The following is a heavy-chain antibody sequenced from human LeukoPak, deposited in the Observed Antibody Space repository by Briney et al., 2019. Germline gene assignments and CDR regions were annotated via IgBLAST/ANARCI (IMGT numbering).Heavy chain of an antibody. D-gene: IGHD3-22*01. J-gene: IGHJ5*02. V-gene: IGHV1-24*01. Sequence: ASVKVSCKVSGYTLTELSMHWVRQAPGKGLEWMGGFDPEDGETIYAQKFQGRVTMTEDTSTDTAYMELSSLRSEDTAVYYCATGYYDSSGYVPNWFDPWGQGTLVTASS. CDR1: GYTLTELS. CDR2: FDPEDGET. CDR3: ATGYYDSSGYVPNWFDP.